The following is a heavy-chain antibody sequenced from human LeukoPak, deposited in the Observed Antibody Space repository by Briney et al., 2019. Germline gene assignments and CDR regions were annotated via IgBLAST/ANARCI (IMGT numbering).Heavy chain of an antibody. J-gene: IGHJ6*03. CDR2: HSHSGSA. Sequence: SETLSLTCTVSGASINSDTYYWGWIRQPPGKGLEWIGTHSHSGSAYYNPSLRSRVTISVDKSKNQFSLKLSSVTAADTAVYYCAREEYSSSSYFPYYYYYYMDVWGKGTTVTVSS. CDR1: GASINSDTYY. V-gene: IGHV4-39*07. CDR3: AREEYSSSSYFPYYYYYYMDV. D-gene: IGHD6-6*01.